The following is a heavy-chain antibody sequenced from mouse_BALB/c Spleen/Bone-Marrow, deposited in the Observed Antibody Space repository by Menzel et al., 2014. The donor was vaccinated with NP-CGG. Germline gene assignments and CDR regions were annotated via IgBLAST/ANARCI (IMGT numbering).Heavy chain of an antibody. D-gene: IGHD2-14*01. V-gene: IGHV1-7*01. CDR3: ALYYRYDTSDY. CDR1: GYTFTSYW. CDR2: INPSTGYT. Sequence: VQLQQSGAELAKPGALVKMSCMASGYTFTSYWMHWVKQRPGQGLEWIGYINPSTGYTAYNQNFKDKATLTADKSSSTAYMQLSSLTSEDSAVYYCALYYRYDTSDYWGQGTTLTVSS. J-gene: IGHJ2*01.